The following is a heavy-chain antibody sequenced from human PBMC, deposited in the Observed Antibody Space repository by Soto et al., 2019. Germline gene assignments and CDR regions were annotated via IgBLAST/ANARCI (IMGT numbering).Heavy chain of an antibody. CDR3: ARDVSGYDAFDF. V-gene: IGHV4-31*03. D-gene: IGHD2-2*03. CDR1: GASINSGGYY. J-gene: IGHJ3*01. CDR2: IYYSGST. Sequence: TSETLSLTCTVSGASINSGGYYWNWIHQHPGKGLEWIGYIYYSGSTYYNPSLKSRVTISRDTSKNQFSLKLGSVTAADTAVYYCARDVSGYDAFDFWGQGTVVTVSS.